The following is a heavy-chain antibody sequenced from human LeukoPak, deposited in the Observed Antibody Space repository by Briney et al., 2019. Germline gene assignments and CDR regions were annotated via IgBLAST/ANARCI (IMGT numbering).Heavy chain of an antibody. Sequence: PGGSLRLSCVASGFTFRSFQVNWVRQAPGKGLEWVSYISSSGGTIHYADSVKGRFTISRDNAKNSVSLQMDSLGAADTAVYYCARGDFNHGMDVWGQGTTVIVSS. CDR3: ARGDFNHGMDV. CDR1: GFTFRSFQ. CDR2: ISSSGGTI. V-gene: IGHV3-48*03. J-gene: IGHJ6*02.